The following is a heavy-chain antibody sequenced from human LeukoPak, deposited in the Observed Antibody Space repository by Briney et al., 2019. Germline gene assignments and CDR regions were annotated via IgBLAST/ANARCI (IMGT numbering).Heavy chain of an antibody. V-gene: IGHV4-59*01. CDR1: GGSISSYY. Sequence: SETLSLTCTASGGSISSYYWSWIRQPPGKGLEWIGYIYYSGSTNYNPSLKSRVTISVDTSKNQLSLKLSSVTAADTAVYYCAGGTSRTAFDIWGQGTMVTVSS. CDR3: AGGTSRTAFDI. D-gene: IGHD1-14*01. CDR2: IYYSGST. J-gene: IGHJ3*02.